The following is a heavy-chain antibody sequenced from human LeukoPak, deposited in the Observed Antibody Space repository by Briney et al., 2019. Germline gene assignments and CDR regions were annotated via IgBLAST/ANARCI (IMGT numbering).Heavy chain of an antibody. CDR1: GFTLSSYS. V-gene: IGHV3-48*01. CDR3: ARDVEQWLVRVYYVDY. D-gene: IGHD6-19*01. J-gene: IGHJ4*02. Sequence: PGGSLRLSCATSGFTLSSYSMNWVRQAPGKGLEWVSYISSGSTTIYYADSVKGRFTISRDNAKNSLYLQMNSLRAEDTAVYYCARDVEQWLVRVYYVDYWGQGTLVTVSS. CDR2: ISSGSTTI.